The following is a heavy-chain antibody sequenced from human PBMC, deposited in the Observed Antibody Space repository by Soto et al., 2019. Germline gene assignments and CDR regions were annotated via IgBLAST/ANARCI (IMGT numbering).Heavy chain of an antibody. Sequence: VQLVQSGAEVKKHGSSVKVSCKASGGTFSRYAISWVRQAPGQGLEWMGGIIPIFGTANYAQQFQGRVTITADESTSTAYMALSSLRSEDTAVYSCARVPPPGENWFDPWGQGTLVTVSS. V-gene: IGHV1-69*01. CDR3: ARVPPPGENWFDP. CDR1: GGTFSRYA. D-gene: IGHD1-26*01. J-gene: IGHJ5*02. CDR2: IIPIFGTA.